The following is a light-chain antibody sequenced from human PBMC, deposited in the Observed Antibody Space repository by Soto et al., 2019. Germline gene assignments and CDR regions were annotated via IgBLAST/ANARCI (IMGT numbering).Light chain of an antibody. J-gene: IGKJ3*01. Sequence: EIVMTQSPATLSVSPGERATLSCRASQSISSNLAWYQQRPGQAPRLLIYGASTRATGISVRFRGSGSGTEFTLTISSLQSEDFAVYYRQQYNNWPPIFTFGPGTKVDIK. CDR2: GAS. CDR1: QSISSN. V-gene: IGKV3-15*01. CDR3: QQYNNWPPIFT.